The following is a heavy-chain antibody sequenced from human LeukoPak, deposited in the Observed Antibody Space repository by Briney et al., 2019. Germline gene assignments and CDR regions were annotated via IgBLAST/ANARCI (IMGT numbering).Heavy chain of an antibody. CDR2: ISYGGSNK. Sequence: GGSLRLSGAASGFTVSSYGMHWVRQAPGRGLEGVAVISYGGSNKYYADSVTARFTISRDNSKNTLYLQMNSLRAEDTAVYYCATLGWCIAVAGRGPIDYWGQGTLVTVSS. V-gene: IGHV3-30*03. CDR1: GFTVSSYG. CDR3: ATLGWCIAVAGRGPIDY. D-gene: IGHD6-19*01. J-gene: IGHJ4*02.